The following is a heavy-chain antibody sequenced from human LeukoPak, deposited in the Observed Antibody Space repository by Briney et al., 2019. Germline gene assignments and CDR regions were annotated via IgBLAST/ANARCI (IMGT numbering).Heavy chain of an antibody. J-gene: IGHJ6*03. CDR2: IKQDGSEK. CDR3: ARGAMAPQEYYYYYMDV. V-gene: IGHV3-7*01. D-gene: IGHD2-2*01. CDR1: GFTFSSYW. Sequence: GGSLRLSRAASGFTFSSYWMSWVRQAPGKGLEWVANIKQDGSEKYYVDSMKGRFTISRDNAKNSLYLQMNSLRAEDTAVYYCARGAMAPQEYYYYYMDVWGKGTTVTISS.